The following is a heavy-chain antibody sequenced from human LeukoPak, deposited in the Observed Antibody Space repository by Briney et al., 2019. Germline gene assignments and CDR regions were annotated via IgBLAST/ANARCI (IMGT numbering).Heavy chain of an antibody. V-gene: IGHV3-15*01. CDR2: IKSKADGGTT. D-gene: IGHD3-10*01. Sequence: GGSLRLSCAASGFTFSIAWMSWVRQAPGKGLEWVGRIKSKADGGTTDYAAPVKGRFSISRDDSKNTLYLQMDTLENEDTAVYYCSTLGRAWGPGILVTVSS. J-gene: IGHJ5*02. CDR3: STLGRA. CDR1: GFTFSIAW.